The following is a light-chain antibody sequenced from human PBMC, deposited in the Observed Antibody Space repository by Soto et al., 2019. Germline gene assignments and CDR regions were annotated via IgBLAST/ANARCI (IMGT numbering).Light chain of an antibody. CDR1: QDIDTY. J-gene: IGKJ2*01. CDR3: QQYDNLPT. Sequence: DIQMTQSPSSLSASVGDRVTITCQASQDIDTYLNWYQQKPGKAPKLLINDASNLETGVPSRFSGSGSGTDFTFTISSLQPEDSATYYCQQYDNLPTFGQGTKLEIK. V-gene: IGKV1-33*01. CDR2: DAS.